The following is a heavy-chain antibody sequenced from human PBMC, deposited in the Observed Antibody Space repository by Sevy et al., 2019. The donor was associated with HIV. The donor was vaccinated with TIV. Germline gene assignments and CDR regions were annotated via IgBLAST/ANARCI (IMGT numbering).Heavy chain of an antibody. V-gene: IGHV3-33*01. J-gene: IGHJ4*02. CDR3: VRESSHDFWSGYWGYLDY. CDR1: GFTFSNHG. CDR2: IWYDGSNI. D-gene: IGHD3-3*01. Sequence: GGSLRLSCTASGFTFSNHGMHWVRQAPGKGPEWVAIIWYDGSNIYYAVSAKGRFTISRDNSRNKLYLQMYDLRPEDTAVYYCVRESSHDFWSGYWGYLDYWGQGTLVTVSS.